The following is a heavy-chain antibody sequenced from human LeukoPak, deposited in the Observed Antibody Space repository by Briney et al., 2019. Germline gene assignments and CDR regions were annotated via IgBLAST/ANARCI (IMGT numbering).Heavy chain of an antibody. V-gene: IGHV4-34*01. CDR3: ARLSITRYCSGGSCYPVNY. CDR1: GGSFSGYY. Sequence: PSETLSLTCAVYGGSFSGYYWSWIRQPPGKGLEWIGEINHSGSTNYNPSLKSRVTISVDTSKNRFSLKLSSVTAADTAVYYCARLSITRYCSGGSCYPVNYWGQGTLVTVSS. CDR2: INHSGST. D-gene: IGHD2-15*01. J-gene: IGHJ4*02.